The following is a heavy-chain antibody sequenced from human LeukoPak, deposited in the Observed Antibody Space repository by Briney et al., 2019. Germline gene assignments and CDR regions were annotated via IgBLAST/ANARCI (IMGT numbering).Heavy chain of an antibody. V-gene: IGHV4-39*01. Sequence: SETLSLTCTVSGGSIISSSYYWGWIRQPPGKGLEWIGNIYYSGSTYYNPSLKSRVTISVDTSKNQFSLKLSSVTAADTAVYYCARRRYESGTSYPTYFYYWGQGTLVTVSS. CDR3: ARRRYESGTSYPTYFYY. CDR2: IYYSGST. CDR1: GGSIISSSYY. D-gene: IGHD3-22*01. J-gene: IGHJ4*02.